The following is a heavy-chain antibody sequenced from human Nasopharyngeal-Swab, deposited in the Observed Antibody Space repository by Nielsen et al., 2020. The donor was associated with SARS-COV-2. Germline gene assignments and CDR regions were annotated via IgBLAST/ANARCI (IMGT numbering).Heavy chain of an antibody. J-gene: IGHJ6*02. Sequence: GESLKIPCAASGFTFSSYAMSWVRQAPGKGLEWVSAISGSGGSTYYADSVKGRFTISRDNSKNTLYLQMNSLRAEDTAVYYCAKVTVTEDYYYYYGMDVWGQGTTVTVSS. D-gene: IGHD4-17*01. CDR1: GFTFSSYA. V-gene: IGHV3-23*01. CDR3: AKVTVTEDYYYYYGMDV. CDR2: ISGSGGST.